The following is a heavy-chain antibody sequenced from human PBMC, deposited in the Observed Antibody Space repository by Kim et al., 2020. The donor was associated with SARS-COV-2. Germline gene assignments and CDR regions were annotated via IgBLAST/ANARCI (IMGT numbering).Heavy chain of an antibody. CDR1: GFTFSSYD. Sequence: GGSLRLSCAASGFTFSSYDMHWVRQATGKGLEWVSAIGTAGDTYHPGSVKGRFTISRENAKNSLYLQMNSLRAGDMAVYYCARGGGSGSYSGDAFDIWGQGTMVTVSS. D-gene: IGHD3-10*01. J-gene: IGHJ3*02. CDR2: IGTAGDT. V-gene: IGHV3-13*04. CDR3: ARGGGSGSYSGDAFDI.